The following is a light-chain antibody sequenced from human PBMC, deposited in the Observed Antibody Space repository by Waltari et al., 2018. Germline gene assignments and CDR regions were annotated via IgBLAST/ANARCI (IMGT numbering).Light chain of an antibody. CDR1: QRISSW. V-gene: IGKV1-5*01. J-gene: IGKJ2*01. CDR2: HAS. CDR3: QQYDTYPIYT. Sequence: DTQMTQSPSTLSASVGAPVTITCRASQRISSWLAWYPQKPGKAPKLLIFHASSLESGVPSRFSGGGSGVEFTLTISSLQPDDFATYYCQQYDTYPIYTFGQGTKLEIK.